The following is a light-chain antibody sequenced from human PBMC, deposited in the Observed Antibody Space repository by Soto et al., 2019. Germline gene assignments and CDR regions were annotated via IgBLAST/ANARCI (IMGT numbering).Light chain of an antibody. CDR3: AAWDDRLNGPSYV. CDR1: TSNIGSNP. J-gene: IGLJ1*01. V-gene: IGLV1-44*01. Sequence: LTQPPSVSGTPGQTVTISCSGSTSNIGSNPVNWYQQLPGTAPRLLISTNNQRPSGVPDRFSGSRSGTSASLAISGLQSEDEADYYCAAWDDRLNGPSYVFGTGTKVTVL. CDR2: TNN.